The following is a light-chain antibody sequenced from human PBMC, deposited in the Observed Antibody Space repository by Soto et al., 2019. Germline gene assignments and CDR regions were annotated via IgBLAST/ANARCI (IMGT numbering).Light chain of an antibody. V-gene: IGKV1-9*01. J-gene: IGKJ5*01. CDR2: ASS. CDR3: QQLSTFPVT. CDR1: QGISSY. Sequence: DVQLTQSPSFLSASVGDRVTITCRASQGISSYLAWYQQTPGKAPKLLIYASSTLQSGVPSRFSGSGSGTEFTLTISSLQPEEFATYYCQQLSTFPVTFGQGTRLDI.